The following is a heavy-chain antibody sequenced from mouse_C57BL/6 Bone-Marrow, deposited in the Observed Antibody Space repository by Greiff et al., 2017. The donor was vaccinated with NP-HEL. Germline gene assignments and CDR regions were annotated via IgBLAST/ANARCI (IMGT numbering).Heavy chain of an antibody. D-gene: IGHD1-1*01. Sequence: DVKLQESGGGLVQPGGSLKLSCAASGFTFSDYYMYWVRQTPEKRLEWVAYISNGGGSTYYPDTVKGRFTISRDNAKNTLYLQMSRLKSEDTAMYYCARRDLYYDLFAYWGQGTLVTVSA. CDR3: ARRDLYYDLFAY. CDR1: GFTFSDYY. V-gene: IGHV5-12*01. CDR2: ISNGGGST. J-gene: IGHJ3*01.